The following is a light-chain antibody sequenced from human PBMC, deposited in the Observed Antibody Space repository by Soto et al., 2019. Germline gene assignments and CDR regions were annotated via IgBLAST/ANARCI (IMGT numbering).Light chain of an antibody. CDR2: AAS. CDR1: QDISSF. J-gene: IGKJ4*01. Sequence: AIRMTQSPSSLSASTGDRVTITCRASQDISSFLAWYQQEPGRAPKLLIYAASTLQSGVPSRFSGSGSGTDFTLTISSLQSEDFATYYCQQYYSYPFTFGGGTKVDIK. V-gene: IGKV1-8*01. CDR3: QQYYSYPFT.